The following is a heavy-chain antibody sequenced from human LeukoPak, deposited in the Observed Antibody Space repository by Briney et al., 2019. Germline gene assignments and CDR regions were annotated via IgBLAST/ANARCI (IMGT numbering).Heavy chain of an antibody. D-gene: IGHD5-24*01. Sequence: SVKVSGKASGGTFSSYTISWVRQAPGQGLEWMGRIIPIPGIANYAQKFQGRVTITADKSTSTAYMELSSLRSEDTAVYYCAVNAVSRDGYNFDYWGQGTLVTVSS. J-gene: IGHJ4*02. CDR1: GGTFSSYT. CDR3: AVNAVSRDGYNFDY. V-gene: IGHV1-69*02. CDR2: IIPIPGIA.